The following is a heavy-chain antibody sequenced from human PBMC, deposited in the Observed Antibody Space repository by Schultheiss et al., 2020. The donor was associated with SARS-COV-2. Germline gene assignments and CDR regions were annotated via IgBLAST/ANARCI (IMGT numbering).Heavy chain of an antibody. CDR3: AKDGDAYIAVAGTLGYDY. Sequence: GESLKISCAASGFTFSSYGMHWVRQAPGKGLEWVAVISYDGSNKYYADSVKGRFTISRDNSKNTLYLQMNSLRAEDTAVYYCAKDGDAYIAVAGTLGYDYWGQGTLVTVSS. D-gene: IGHD6-19*01. CDR1: GFTFSSYG. V-gene: IGHV3-30*18. CDR2: ISYDGSNK. J-gene: IGHJ4*02.